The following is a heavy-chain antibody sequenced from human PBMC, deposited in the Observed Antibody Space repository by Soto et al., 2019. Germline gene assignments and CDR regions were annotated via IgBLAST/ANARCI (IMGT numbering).Heavy chain of an antibody. CDR2: ISSSSSYI. CDR1: GFTFSSYS. D-gene: IGHD6-13*01. V-gene: IGHV3-21*01. Sequence: PGGSLRLSCAASGFTFSSYSMNWVRQAPGKGLEWVSSISSSSSYIYYADSVKGRFTISRDNAKNSLYLQMNSLRAEDTAVYYCARDARSKRLIAAAGTGYYYGMDVWGQGTTVTVSS. J-gene: IGHJ6*02. CDR3: ARDARSKRLIAAAGTGYYYGMDV.